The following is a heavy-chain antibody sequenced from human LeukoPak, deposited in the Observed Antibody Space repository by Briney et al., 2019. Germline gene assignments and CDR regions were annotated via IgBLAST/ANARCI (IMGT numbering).Heavy chain of an antibody. D-gene: IGHD5-12*01. V-gene: IGHV1-69*04. CDR2: IIPILGIA. J-gene: IGHJ4*02. CDR1: GGTFSSYA. CDR3: ARVGGSAVATTTFDY. Sequence: ASVKVSCKASGGTFSSYAISWVRQAPGQGLEWMGRIIPILGIANYAQKFQGRVTITADKSTSTAYMELSSLRSEDTAVYYCARVGGSAVATTTFDYWGQGTLVTVSS.